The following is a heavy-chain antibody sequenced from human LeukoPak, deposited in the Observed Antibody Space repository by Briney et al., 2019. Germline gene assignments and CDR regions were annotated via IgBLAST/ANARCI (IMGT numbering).Heavy chain of an antibody. Sequence: GGSLRLSCAASGFTFSTYTMYWVRQAPGKGLEWVSGIGGSGDYTYYADSVKGRFTISRDNSKNTLFLQMNNLRAEDTAVYYCAKDRGIAVTASSNWFDPWGQGTLVTVSS. D-gene: IGHD6-19*01. CDR2: IGGSGDYT. V-gene: IGHV3-23*01. J-gene: IGHJ5*02. CDR3: AKDRGIAVTASSNWFDP. CDR1: GFTFSTYT.